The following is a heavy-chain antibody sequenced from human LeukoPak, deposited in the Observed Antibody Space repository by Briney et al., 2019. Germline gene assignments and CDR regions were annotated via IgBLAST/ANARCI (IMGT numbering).Heavy chain of an antibody. CDR1: GLTFSSYA. D-gene: IGHD3-22*01. Sequence: GVSLRLSCAASGLTFSSYAMSWVRQAPGKGLEWVSGTRGSGTNTYYADSVKGRFTISRDNSKNTLYLLMNSLRAEDTAIYYCAKDQDYDGCRFDYWGQRSLVTVSS. CDR2: TRGSGTNT. CDR3: AKDQDYDGCRFDY. J-gene: IGHJ4*02. V-gene: IGHV3-23*01.